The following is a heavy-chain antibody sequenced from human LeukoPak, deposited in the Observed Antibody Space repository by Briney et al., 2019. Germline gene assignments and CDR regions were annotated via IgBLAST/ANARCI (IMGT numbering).Heavy chain of an antibody. CDR2: ISWNSGSI. CDR1: GFTFDDYA. V-gene: IGHV3-9*01. CDR3: TTLSPPRPRMVRGVIRKDNPDY. D-gene: IGHD3-10*01. Sequence: GGSLRLSCAASGFTFDDYAMHRVRQAPGKGLEWVSGISWNSGSIGYADSVKGRFTISRDNAKNSLYLQMNSLKTEDTAVYYCTTLSPPRPRMVRGVIRKDNPDYWGQGTLVTVSS. J-gene: IGHJ4*02.